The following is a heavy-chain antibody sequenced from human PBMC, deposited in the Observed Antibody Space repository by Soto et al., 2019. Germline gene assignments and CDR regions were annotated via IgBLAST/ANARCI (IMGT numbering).Heavy chain of an antibody. CDR2: IWYDGSNK. D-gene: IGHD3-10*01. CDR3: ARSMVRGVNYYYYAMDV. J-gene: IGHJ6*02. CDR1: GLTFSSYG. V-gene: IGHV3-33*01. Sequence: QVQLVESGGGVVQPGRSLRRSCAASGLTFSSYGMHWVRQAPGKGLEWVAVIWYDGSNKYHADSVKGRFTVSRDSSKNTLYLQMNSLRAEDTAVYYCARSMVRGVNYYYYAMDVWGQGTTVTVSS.